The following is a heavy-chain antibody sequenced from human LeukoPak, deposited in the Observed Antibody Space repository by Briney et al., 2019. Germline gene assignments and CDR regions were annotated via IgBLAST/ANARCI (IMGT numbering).Heavy chain of an antibody. J-gene: IGHJ3*02. CDR2: IYYSGST. Sequence: SETLSLTCTVSGGSISSSSFYWGWIRQPPGKGLEWIGTIYYSGSTFYNPSLKSRVTVSVDTSKNQFSLKLSSLTAADTAVYYRARAKDDAFDIWGQGTMVTVSS. V-gene: IGHV4-39*07. CDR1: GGSISSSSFY. CDR3: ARAKDDAFDI.